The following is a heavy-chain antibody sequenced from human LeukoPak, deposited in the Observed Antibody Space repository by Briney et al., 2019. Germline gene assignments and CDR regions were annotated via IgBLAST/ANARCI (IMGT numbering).Heavy chain of an antibody. J-gene: IGHJ6*03. CDR2: ITGNGGGI. D-gene: IGHD3-22*01. CDR1: GFTFNIYG. Sequence: QPGGSLRLSCAASGFTFNIYGMNWVRQAPGKGLEWVSGITGNGGGIYYADSVKGRFTISRDNAKNSLYLQMNSLRAEDTAVYYCARGSYYDSSGYFDSAYYYYYYMDVWGKGTTVTVSS. V-gene: IGHV3-48*01. CDR3: ARGSYYDSSGYFDSAYYYYYYMDV.